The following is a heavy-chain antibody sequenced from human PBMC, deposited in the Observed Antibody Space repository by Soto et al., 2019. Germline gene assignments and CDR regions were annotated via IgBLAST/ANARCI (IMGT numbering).Heavy chain of an antibody. V-gene: IGHV3-7*01. CDR1: GFTFSMSW. CDR2: IKPDGSDT. Sequence: GGSLRLSCAASGFTFSMSWMTWIRKTTRKGQEKEAQIKPDGSDTLYVDYMKGRFTISRDNSKNSLYLQMDSLRAEDTAVYYCANSFYFNSGSYYPFKYWGQGTLVTVSS. CDR3: ANSFYFNSGSYYPFKY. J-gene: IGHJ4*02. D-gene: IGHD3-10*01.